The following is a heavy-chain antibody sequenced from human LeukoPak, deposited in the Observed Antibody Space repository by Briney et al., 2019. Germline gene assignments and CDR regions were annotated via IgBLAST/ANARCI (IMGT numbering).Heavy chain of an antibody. Sequence: PGGSLRLSCAASGFTFSTFAMHWVRLSPGKELEWVSSITGSGPYMLYADSVKHRFTISRDNTKNLLYPEMNSLRAEDTAMYFCVRDVGAVRGEVYFDYWGQGTLVTVSS. J-gene: IGHJ4*02. CDR1: GFTFSTFA. V-gene: IGHV3-21*06. CDR2: ITGSGPYM. CDR3: VRDVGAVRGEVYFDY. D-gene: IGHD3-10*01.